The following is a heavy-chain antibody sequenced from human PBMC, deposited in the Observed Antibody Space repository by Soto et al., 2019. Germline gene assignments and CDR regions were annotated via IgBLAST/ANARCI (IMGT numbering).Heavy chain of an antibody. CDR1: GYTFTTYN. D-gene: IGHD3-3*01. Sequence: ASVKVSCKASGYTFTTYNIHWVRQAPGQRLEWMGWISAGNGNTKYSQKFQGRVTFFRDTSASTAFMELGSLRLEDTAVYYCARWSDFWSGYRPEGFDSWGQGTLVTVSS. CDR2: ISAGNGNT. CDR3: ARWSDFWSGYRPEGFDS. V-gene: IGHV1-3*01. J-gene: IGHJ4*02.